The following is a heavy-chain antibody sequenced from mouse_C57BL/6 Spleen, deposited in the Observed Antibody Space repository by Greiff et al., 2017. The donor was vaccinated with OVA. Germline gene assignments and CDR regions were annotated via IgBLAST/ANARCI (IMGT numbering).Heavy chain of an antibody. CDR2: INPNNGGT. J-gene: IGHJ3*01. CDR3: ARSEELGFTY. D-gene: IGHD4-1*01. Sequence: VQLQQSGPELVKPGASVKISCKASGYTFTDYYMNWVKQSHGKSLEWIGDINPNNGGTSYNQKFKGKATLTVDKSSSTAYMELRSLTSEDSAVYYCARSEELGFTYWGQGTLVTVSA. CDR1: GYTFTDYY. V-gene: IGHV1-26*01.